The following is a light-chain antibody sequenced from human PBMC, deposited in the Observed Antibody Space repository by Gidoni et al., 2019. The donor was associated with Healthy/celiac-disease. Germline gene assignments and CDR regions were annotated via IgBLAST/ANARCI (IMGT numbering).Light chain of an antibody. Sequence: ELVFTQSPPTLSLSPGDRSTLSRRASQRVSSYLPWYQQKPGQAPRLRIYDAANMATGIPARFSGSGSGTDFTLTISSLEPEDFAGYYCQQRSNCPLTFGGXTKVEIK. CDR2: DAA. CDR3: QQRSNCPLT. CDR1: QRVSSY. V-gene: IGKV3-11*01. J-gene: IGKJ4*01.